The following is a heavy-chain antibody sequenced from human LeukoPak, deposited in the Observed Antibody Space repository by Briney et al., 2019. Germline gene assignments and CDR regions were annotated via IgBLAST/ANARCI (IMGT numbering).Heavy chain of an antibody. D-gene: IGHD5-18*01. V-gene: IGHV7-4-1*02. Sequence: ASVKVSCKASEYTFTSYSMNWVRQAPGQGLEWMGWINTKTGNPAYAQGFTGRFVFSLDTSVSTAYLQISSLKVEDTAVYYCAQDTSTDVLNYWGQGTLVTVSS. CDR3: AQDTSTDVLNY. CDR1: EYTFTSYS. CDR2: INTKTGNP. J-gene: IGHJ4*02.